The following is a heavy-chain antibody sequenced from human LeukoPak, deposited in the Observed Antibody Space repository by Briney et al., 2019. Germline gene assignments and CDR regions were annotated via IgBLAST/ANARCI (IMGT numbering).Heavy chain of an antibody. J-gene: IGHJ5*02. CDR2: IYYSGST. Sequence: PSQTLTLTCTVSGGSISSGGYYWSWIRLHPGKGLEWIGYIYYSGSTYYNPSLKSRVTISVDTSKNQFSLKLSSVTAADTAVYYCARGRITNNWFDPWGQGTLVTVSS. D-gene: IGHD3-10*01. CDR3: ARGRITNNWFDP. V-gene: IGHV4-31*03. CDR1: GGSISSGGYY.